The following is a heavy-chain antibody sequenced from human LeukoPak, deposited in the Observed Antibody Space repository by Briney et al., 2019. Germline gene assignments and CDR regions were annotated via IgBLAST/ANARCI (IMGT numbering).Heavy chain of an antibody. CDR3: ARMDPGYCSSTSCQNAFDI. CDR2: IYYSGST. CDR1: GGSISSGDYY. J-gene: IGHJ3*02. Sequence: SQTLSLTCTVSGGSISSGDYYWGWIRQPPGKGLEWIGYIYYSGSTYYNPSLKSRVTISVDTSKNQFSLKLSSVTAADTAVYYCARMDPGYCSSTSCQNAFDIWGQGTIVTVSS. V-gene: IGHV4-30-4*08. D-gene: IGHD2-2*01.